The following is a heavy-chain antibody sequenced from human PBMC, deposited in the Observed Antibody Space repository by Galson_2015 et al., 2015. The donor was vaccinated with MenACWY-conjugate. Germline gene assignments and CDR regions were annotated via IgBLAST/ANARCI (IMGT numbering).Heavy chain of an antibody. CDR3: AIRTHYDFWSGYYTRKMGFGMDV. Sequence: SVKVSCKASGYTFTSYYMHWVRQAPGQGLEWMGIINPSGGSTSYAQKFQGRVTMTRDTSTSTVYMELSSLRSEDTAVYYCAIRTHYDFWSGYYTRKMGFGMDVWGQGTTVTVSS. CDR1: GYTFTSYY. V-gene: IGHV1-46*01. J-gene: IGHJ6*02. CDR2: INPSGGST. D-gene: IGHD3-3*01.